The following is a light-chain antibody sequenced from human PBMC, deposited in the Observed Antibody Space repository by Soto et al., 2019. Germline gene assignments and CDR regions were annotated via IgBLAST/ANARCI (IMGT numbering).Light chain of an antibody. CDR2: DIS. J-gene: IGKJ1*01. CDR3: QQYTAWPLT. CDR1: QSVTSNY. Sequence: EVVMTQSPATLSVSPGEGATLSCRASQSVTSNYLAWYQQKPGKAPRLLIHDISNRATGVPDRFSGSGSGTDFTLTISRLEPEDFAVYYCQQYTAWPLTFGQGTKVEVK. V-gene: IGKV3D-20*02.